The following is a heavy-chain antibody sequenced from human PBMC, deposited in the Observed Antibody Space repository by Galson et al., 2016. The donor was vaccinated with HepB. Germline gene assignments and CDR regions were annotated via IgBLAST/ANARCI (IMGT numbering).Heavy chain of an antibody. CDR1: GVSISSGNW. Sequence: TLSLTCAVSGVSISSGNWWSWVRQPPGKGLEWIGEMYLSGNTNYNPSLKSRVTTSVDKSKNHFSLNLTSVTAADTAVYYCARDNQGFDYWGQGALVTVSS. J-gene: IGHJ4*02. V-gene: IGHV4-4*02. CDR3: ARDNQGFDY. CDR2: MYLSGNT.